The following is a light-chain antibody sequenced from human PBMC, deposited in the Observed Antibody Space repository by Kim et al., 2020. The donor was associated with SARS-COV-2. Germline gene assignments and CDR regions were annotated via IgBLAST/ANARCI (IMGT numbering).Light chain of an antibody. CDR2: DAS. Sequence: EIVMTQSPATLSLSPGERATLSCRASQSISSNLAWYQQEPGQAPRVLIYDASARATGIPARFSGSGSGTDFTLTISNVQSEDFAVYYYQQNASWRAFGGGTRLEIK. J-gene: IGKJ5*01. V-gene: IGKV3-15*01. CDR3: QQNASWRA. CDR1: QSISSN.